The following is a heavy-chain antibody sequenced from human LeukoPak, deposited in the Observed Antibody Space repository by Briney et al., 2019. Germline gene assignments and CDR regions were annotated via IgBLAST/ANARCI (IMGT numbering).Heavy chain of an antibody. CDR3: ANGVRSAYYFDP. CDR1: GGSFSGDY. Sequence: SETLSLTCAVYGGSFSGDYWSWIRQPPGKGLEWIGEVADNGATNYDPSLRSRVTISVATSKKQFSLKLRSMTAADTAVYFCANGVRSAYYFDPWGPGTLVTVSS. CDR2: VADNGAT. D-gene: IGHD3-3*01. V-gene: IGHV4-34*01. J-gene: IGHJ5*02.